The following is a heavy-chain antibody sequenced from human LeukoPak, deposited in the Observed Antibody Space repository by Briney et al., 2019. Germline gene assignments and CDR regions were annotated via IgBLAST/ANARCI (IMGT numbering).Heavy chain of an antibody. J-gene: IGHJ4*02. Sequence: PGGSLRLSCAASGFTFSSYAMHWVRQAPGKGLEWVAVISYDGSNKYYADSVKGRFTISRDNSKNTLYLQMNSLRAEDTAVYYCARRGGLVLLWFGELYYWGQGTLVTVSS. CDR3: ARRGGLVLLWFGELYY. D-gene: IGHD3-10*01. CDR1: GFTFSSYA. V-gene: IGHV3-30-3*01. CDR2: ISYDGSNK.